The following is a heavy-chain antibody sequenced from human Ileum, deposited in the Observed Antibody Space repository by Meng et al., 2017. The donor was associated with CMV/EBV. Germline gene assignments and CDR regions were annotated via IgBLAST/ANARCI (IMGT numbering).Heavy chain of an antibody. J-gene: IGHJ4*02. CDR2: INHGGSS. D-gene: IGHD3-3*01. CDR3: ARASPQRRFLSY. Sequence: QVHQHSGGSGQLRPSHTLSLRFAVYGGSFSEYPWSWICQPPGKGLEWIGEINHGGSSNYNPSLKIRGTISVDRSRNQVSLKLTSVTAADTAVYYCARASPQRRFLSYWGQGTLVTVSS. V-gene: IGHV4-34*01. CDR1: GGSFSEYP.